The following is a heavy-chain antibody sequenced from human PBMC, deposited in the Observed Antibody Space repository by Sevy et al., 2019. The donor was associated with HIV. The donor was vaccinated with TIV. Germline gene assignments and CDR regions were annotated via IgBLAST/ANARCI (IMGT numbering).Heavy chain of an antibody. CDR2: IYSDGST. D-gene: IGHD2-2*02. Sequence: GGSLRLSCAASGFPVSSNYMSWVRQAPGKGLEWVSVIYSDGSTYHADSVKGRFTISRDNSKNTLYLQMNSLRVEDTAVYYCARAAYYCSTTSCYIDYWGQGTLVTVSS. CDR3: ARAAYYCSTTSCYIDY. J-gene: IGHJ4*02. V-gene: IGHV3-66*01. CDR1: GFPVSSNY.